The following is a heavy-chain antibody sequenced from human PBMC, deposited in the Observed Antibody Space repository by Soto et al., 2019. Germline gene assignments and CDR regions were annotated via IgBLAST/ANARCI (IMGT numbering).Heavy chain of an antibody. Sequence: SEALSLTCTVSGGSISSYYWSWIRQPPGKGLEGIGYIYYSWSTNYNPALKSRVTISVDTSKNQSSLKLSSVTGADTDVYYCARERTASSSGYFDYWGQGTLVTVSS. CDR3: ARERTASSSGYFDY. CDR2: IYYSWST. CDR1: GGSISSYY. V-gene: IGHV4-59*01. D-gene: IGHD3-22*01. J-gene: IGHJ4*02.